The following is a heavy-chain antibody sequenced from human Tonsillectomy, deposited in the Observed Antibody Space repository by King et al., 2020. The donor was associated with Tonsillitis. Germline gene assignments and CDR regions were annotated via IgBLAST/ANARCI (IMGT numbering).Heavy chain of an antibody. CDR1: GFTFSSYG. Sequence: VQLVESGGGVVQPGRSLRLSCAASGFTFSSYGMHWVRQAPGKGLEWVAVISYDGSNKYYADSVKGRFTISRDNSKNTLYLQMNSLRAGDTAVYYCAKARGARRGGYCSSTSCYPYYFDYWGQGTLVTVSS. CDR3: AKARGARRGGYCSSTSCYPYYFDY. V-gene: IGHV3-30*18. J-gene: IGHJ4*02. D-gene: IGHD2-2*01. CDR2: ISYDGSNK.